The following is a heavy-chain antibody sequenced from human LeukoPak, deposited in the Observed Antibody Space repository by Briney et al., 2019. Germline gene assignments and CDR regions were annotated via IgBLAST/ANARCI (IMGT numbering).Heavy chain of an antibody. Sequence: PGGSLRLSCAASGFTFSSYAMHWVRQAPGKGLEWVAVISYDGSNKYYADSVKGRFTISRDNSKNTLYLQMNSLRAEDTAVYYCARESLIAAAGRYFDYWGQGTLVTVSS. CDR2: ISYDGSNK. CDR3: ARESLIAAAGRYFDY. CDR1: GFTFSSYA. D-gene: IGHD6-13*01. V-gene: IGHV3-30-3*01. J-gene: IGHJ4*02.